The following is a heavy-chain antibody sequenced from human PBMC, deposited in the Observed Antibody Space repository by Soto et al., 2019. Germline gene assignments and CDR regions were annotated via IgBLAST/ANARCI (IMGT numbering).Heavy chain of an antibody. CDR3: AGERLPYYYYGMDV. J-gene: IGHJ6*02. Sequence: SETLSLTCAVYGGSFSGYYWSWIRQPPGKGLEWIGEINHSGSTNYNPSLKSRVTISVDTSKNQFSLKLSSVTAADTAVYYCAGERLPYYYYGMDVWGQGNPGHRLL. CDR2: INHSGST. V-gene: IGHV4-34*01. CDR1: GGSFSGYY.